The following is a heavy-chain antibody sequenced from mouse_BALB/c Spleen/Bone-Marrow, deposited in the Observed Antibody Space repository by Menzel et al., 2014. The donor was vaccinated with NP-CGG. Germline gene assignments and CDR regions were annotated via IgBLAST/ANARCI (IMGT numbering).Heavy chain of an antibody. CDR2: IYPYNGGT. CDR1: GYTFTDYN. V-gene: IGHV1S29*02. J-gene: IGHJ2*01. Sequence: VQLQQSGPELVKPGASVKISCKASGYTFTDYNMHWMKQSHGKSLEWIGYIYPYNGGTGYNQKFKNKATLTVDSSSSTAYMELRSLTSEDSAVYSCARRDGNYVGYFDYWGQGTTLTVSS. D-gene: IGHD2-1*01. CDR3: ARRDGNYVGYFDY.